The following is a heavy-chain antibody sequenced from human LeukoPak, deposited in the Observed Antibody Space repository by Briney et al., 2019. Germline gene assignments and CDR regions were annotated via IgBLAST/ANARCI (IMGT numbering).Heavy chain of an antibody. D-gene: IGHD3-10*01. J-gene: IGHJ4*02. V-gene: IGHV3-21*04. CDR1: GFTFSSYS. CDR3: ARDLRHYGSGVFDY. Sequence: GGSLRLSCAASGFTFSSYSMNWVRQAPGKGLEWVSSISSSSSYIYYADSVKGRFTISRDNAENSLYLQMNSLKAEDTALYYCARDLRHYGSGVFDYWGQGTLVTVSS. CDR2: ISSSSSYI.